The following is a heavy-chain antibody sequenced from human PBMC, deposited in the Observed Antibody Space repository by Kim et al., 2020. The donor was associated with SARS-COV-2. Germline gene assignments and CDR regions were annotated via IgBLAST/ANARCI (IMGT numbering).Heavy chain of an antibody. CDR1: GFTFSSYA. V-gene: IGHV3-23*01. Sequence: GGSLRLSCAASGFTFSSYAMSWVRQAPGKGLEWVSAISGSGGSTYYADSVKGRFTISRDNSKNTLYLQMNSLRAEDTAVYYCAKDNERVAAPENWFDPWGQGTLVTVSS. D-gene: IGHD6-19*01. CDR2: ISGSGGST. J-gene: IGHJ5*02. CDR3: AKDNERVAAPENWFDP.